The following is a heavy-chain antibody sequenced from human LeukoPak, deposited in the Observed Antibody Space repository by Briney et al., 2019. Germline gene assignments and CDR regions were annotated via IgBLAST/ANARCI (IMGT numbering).Heavy chain of an antibody. V-gene: IGHV1-8*01. Sequence: ASVKVSCKASGYTFTSYDINWVRQATGQGLEWMGWMNPNSGNTGYAQKFQGRVTMTRNTSISTAYMELSSLRSEDTAVYYCASRYGSGSYYNQYGMDVWGQGTTVTVSS. D-gene: IGHD3-10*01. J-gene: IGHJ6*02. CDR3: ASRYGSGSYYNQYGMDV. CDR1: GYTFTSYD. CDR2: MNPNSGNT.